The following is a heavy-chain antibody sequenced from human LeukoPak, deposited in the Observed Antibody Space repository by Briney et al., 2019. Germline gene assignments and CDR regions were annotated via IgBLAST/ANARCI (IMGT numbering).Heavy chain of an antibody. CDR1: GFTFSSYS. Sequence: GGSLRLSCAASGFTFSSYSMNWVRQAPGKGLEWVSSISSSSSYIYYADSVKGRFTISRDNAKNSLYLQMNSLRAEDTAVYYCARGGSGVLVWDWFDPWGQGTLVTVSS. CDR2: ISSSSSYI. V-gene: IGHV3-21*01. J-gene: IGHJ5*02. CDR3: ARGGSGVLVWDWFDP. D-gene: IGHD3-16*02.